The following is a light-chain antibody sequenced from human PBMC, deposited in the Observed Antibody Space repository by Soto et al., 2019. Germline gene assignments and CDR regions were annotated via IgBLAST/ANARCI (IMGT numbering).Light chain of an antibody. CDR1: QSVSTN. J-gene: IGKJ1*01. CDR3: QKYDKWPRT. V-gene: IGKV3-15*01. CDR2: FES. Sequence: VMTQSAATLSVSPGETAALSCRASQSVSTNLAWYQQKTGQPPRLLIYFESTRATAVPARLTAGGSGTEFTLTISRLQSDDLAVYYCQKYDKWPRTFGQGTKVDIK.